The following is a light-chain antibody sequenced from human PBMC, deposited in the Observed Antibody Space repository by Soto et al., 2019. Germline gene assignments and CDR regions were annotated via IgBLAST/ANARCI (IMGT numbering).Light chain of an antibody. Sequence: DIQMTQSPSTLSASVGDRVTITCRASQSISRWLAWFQQKPGKAPKLLIYKASTLESGVPSRFSGSASGTAFTRTISSLQTDEFATEYCQQYNSYSCYTCGQGTKLEIK. CDR1: QSISRW. CDR3: QQYNSYSCYT. V-gene: IGKV1-5*03. CDR2: KAS. J-gene: IGKJ2*01.